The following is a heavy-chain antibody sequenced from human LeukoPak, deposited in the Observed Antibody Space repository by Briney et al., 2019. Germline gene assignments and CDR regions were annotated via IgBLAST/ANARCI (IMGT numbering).Heavy chain of an antibody. J-gene: IGHJ2*01. CDR2: ISGSGSGT. CDR1: GFTFSSYA. Sequence: GGSLRLSCAASGFTFSSYAMSGVRQAPGKGLEWVSAISGSGSGTYYADSLKGRFTISRDNSKNTLFLQMNSLRAEDTAVYYCAKEIWYFDLWGRGTLVTVSS. CDR3: AKEIWYFDL. V-gene: IGHV3-23*01.